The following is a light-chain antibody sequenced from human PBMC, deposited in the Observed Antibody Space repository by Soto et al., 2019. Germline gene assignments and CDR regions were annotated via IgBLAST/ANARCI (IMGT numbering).Light chain of an antibody. J-gene: IGKJ4*01. CDR2: DAT. Sequence: EILSTQSPATLCLHPGEIATLSGSASRTVGNFLAWYQQKPGQAPSLLVYDATHRATGIPDRFSGSGSGTDFTLTIRSLEPDDFGVYYCQQSYNWPQLTCGGGTTGDIK. CDR3: QQSYNWPQLT. CDR1: RTVGNF. V-gene: IGKV3-11*01.